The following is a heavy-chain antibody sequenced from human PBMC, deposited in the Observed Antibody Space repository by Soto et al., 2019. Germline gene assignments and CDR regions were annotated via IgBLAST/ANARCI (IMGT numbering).Heavy chain of an antibody. V-gene: IGHV3-30*18. CDR1: GFTFSSYG. D-gene: IGHD3-10*01. J-gene: IGHJ4*02. Sequence: QVQLVESGGGVVQPGRSLRLSCAASGFTFSSYGMHWVRQAPGKGLEWVAVISYDGSNKYYADSVKGRFTFSRDNSKNTLYLQMNSLRPEDTAVYYCAKGPSEVRGHFDYWGQGTLVTVSS. CDR2: ISYDGSNK. CDR3: AKGPSEVRGHFDY.